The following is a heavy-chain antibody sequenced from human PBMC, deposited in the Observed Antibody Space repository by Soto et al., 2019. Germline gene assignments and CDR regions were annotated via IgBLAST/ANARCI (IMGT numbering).Heavy chain of an antibody. CDR3: AREGWPLLQTGMDV. V-gene: IGHV3-48*02. D-gene: IGHD2-15*01. CDR1: GFTFRSYS. Sequence: EVQLVESGGGLKQPGGSLRPSCAASGFTFRSYSMNWVRQAPGKGLEWVSYISSSNRTINYADSVKGRFIISRDNAKNSLYLQMHSLRDEDTAVYYCAREGWPLLQTGMDVWGQGPTVTLSS. J-gene: IGHJ6*02. CDR2: ISSSNRTI.